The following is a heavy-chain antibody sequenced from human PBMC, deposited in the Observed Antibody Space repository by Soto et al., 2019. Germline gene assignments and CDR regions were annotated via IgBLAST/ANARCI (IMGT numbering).Heavy chain of an antibody. CDR3: ARSQGSSTSLEIYYYYYGMDV. D-gene: IGHD2-2*01. V-gene: IGHV1-69*01. CDR1: GGTFSSYA. Sequence: QVQLVQSGAEVKKPGSSVKVSCKASGGTFSSYAISWVRQAPGKGLEWMGGIIPISGTANYAQKFQGRVTITADESTSTAYMELSSLRSEDTAVYYCARSQGSSTSLEIYYYYYGMDVWGQGTTVTVSS. CDR2: IIPISGTA. J-gene: IGHJ6*02.